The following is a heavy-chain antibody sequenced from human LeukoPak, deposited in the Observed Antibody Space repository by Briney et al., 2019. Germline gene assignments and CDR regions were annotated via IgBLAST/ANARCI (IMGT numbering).Heavy chain of an antibody. J-gene: IGHJ4*02. Sequence: PGGSLRLSCAASGFIISDYWMNWVRQVTGKGLEGVANINEDGSVQDYVDSVRGRFTISRDNAKNSVYLQMNSLRVEDTAVYYCASRESSMARSHWGQGTLVTVSS. V-gene: IGHV3-7*01. CDR2: INEDGSVQ. CDR1: GFIISDYW. D-gene: IGHD3-10*01. CDR3: ASRESSMARSH.